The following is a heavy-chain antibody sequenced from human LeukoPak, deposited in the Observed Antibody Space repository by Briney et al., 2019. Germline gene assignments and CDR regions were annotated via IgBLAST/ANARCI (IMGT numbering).Heavy chain of an antibody. Sequence: GGSLRLSCAASEFTFTNFWMSWVRQAPGKGLEWVSLIHSGGTIYYTDSVKGRFTISRDNSKNTLYLQMNSLTIEDTAVYYCAFGRYPFDYWGQGTLVTVSS. J-gene: IGHJ4*02. CDR3: AFGRYPFDY. D-gene: IGHD3-16*02. CDR1: EFTFTNFW. CDR2: IHSGGTI. V-gene: IGHV3-66*01.